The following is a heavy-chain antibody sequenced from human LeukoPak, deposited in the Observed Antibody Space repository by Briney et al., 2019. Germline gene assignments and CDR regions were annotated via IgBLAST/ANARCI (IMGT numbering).Heavy chain of an antibody. CDR1: GGSISNYY. V-gene: IGHV4-59*01. CDR3: ARADYGGNSAAFNI. J-gene: IGHJ3*02. Sequence: SETLSLTCTVSGGSISNYYWNWIRQPPGKGLEWIGYIYSSGSTYFNPSLTSRVTTSVDTSKNQFSLNLTSVTAADTAVYYCARADYGGNSAAFNIWGQGTMVTVSS. CDR2: IYSSGST. D-gene: IGHD4-23*01.